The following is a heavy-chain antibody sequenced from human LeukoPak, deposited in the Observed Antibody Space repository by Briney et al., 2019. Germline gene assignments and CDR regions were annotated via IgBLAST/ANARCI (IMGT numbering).Heavy chain of an antibody. CDR2: INTNTGNP. V-gene: IGHV7-4-1*02. Sequence: ASVKVSFKASGYTFTSYAMNWVRQAPGQGLEWMGWINTNTGNPTYAQGFTGRFVFSLDTSVSTAYLQISSLKAEDTAVYYCARDTYDFWSGYCQFDYWGQGTLVTVSS. J-gene: IGHJ4*02. CDR3: ARDTYDFWSGYCQFDY. D-gene: IGHD3-3*01. CDR1: GYTFTSYA.